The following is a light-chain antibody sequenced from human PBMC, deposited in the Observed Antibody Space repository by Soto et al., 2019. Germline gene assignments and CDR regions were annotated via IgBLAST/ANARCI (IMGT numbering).Light chain of an antibody. J-gene: IGLJ2*01. Sequence: QSVLTQSPSASASLGVSVKLTCTLSSGHSTYAIAWHQQQPDRGPRYLMTLNGDGSHTKADGIPYRFSGSSSGAARYLTITSLQSEDEADYYCQTWDTGTVVFGGGTKLTVL. V-gene: IGLV4-69*01. CDR2: LNGDGSH. CDR3: QTWDTGTVV. CDR1: SGHSTYA.